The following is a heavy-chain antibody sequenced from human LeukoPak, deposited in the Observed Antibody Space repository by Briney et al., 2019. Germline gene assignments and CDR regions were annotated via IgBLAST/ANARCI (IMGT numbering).Heavy chain of an antibody. CDR3: AKDGKNYFDY. CDR1: GFTFDHYT. Sequence: GGSLRLSCAASGFTFDHYTMHWVRQAPGKGLEWVSLISWDGGSTYYADSVKGRFTISRDNSKNSLSLQMNSLRAEDTALYYCAKDGKNYFDYWGQGTLITVSS. J-gene: IGHJ4*02. CDR2: ISWDGGST. V-gene: IGHV3-43*01.